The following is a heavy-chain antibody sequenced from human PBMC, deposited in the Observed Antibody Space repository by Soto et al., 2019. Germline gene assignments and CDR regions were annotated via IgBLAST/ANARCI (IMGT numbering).Heavy chain of an antibody. Sequence: QVQLVQSGAEVKKPGASVKVSCKASGYTFTSYAMHWVRQAPGQRLEWMGWINAGNGNTKYSQKFQGRVTITRDTXASTAYMELSSLRSEDTAVYYCAGGDSGSYYNFDYWGQGTLVTVSS. CDR1: GYTFTSYA. CDR3: AGGDSGSYYNFDY. V-gene: IGHV1-3*01. J-gene: IGHJ4*02. D-gene: IGHD1-26*01. CDR2: INAGNGNT.